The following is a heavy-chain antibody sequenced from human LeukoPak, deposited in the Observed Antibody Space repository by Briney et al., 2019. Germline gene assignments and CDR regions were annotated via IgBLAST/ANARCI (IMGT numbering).Heavy chain of an antibody. J-gene: IGHJ4*02. CDR2: MNPNSGNT. CDR1: GYTFTSYD. V-gene: IGHV1-8*01. D-gene: IGHD3-22*01. Sequence: ASVKVSCKASGYTFTSYDINWVRQATGQGLEWMGGMNPNSGNTGYAQKFQGRVTITRNTSISTAYMELSSLRSEDTAVYYCARGLSLGIVVIGYWGQGTLVTVSS. CDR3: ARGLSLGIVVIGY.